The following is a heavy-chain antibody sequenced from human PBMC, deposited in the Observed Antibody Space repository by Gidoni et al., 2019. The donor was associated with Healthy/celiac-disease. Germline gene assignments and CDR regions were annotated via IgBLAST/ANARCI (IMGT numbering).Heavy chain of an antibody. V-gene: IGHV3-9*01. D-gene: IGHD2-21*01. J-gene: IGHJ6*02. CDR2: ISWNSGSI. CDR1: GFTFDDYA. Sequence: EVQLVESGGGLVQPGRSLRLSCAASGFTFDDYAMHWVRQAPGKGLEWVSGISWNSGSIGYADSVKGRFTISRDNAKNSLYLQMNSLRAEDTALYYCAKDIGVAIGYYYYGKDVWGQGTTVTVSS. CDR3: AKDIGVAIGYYYYGKDV.